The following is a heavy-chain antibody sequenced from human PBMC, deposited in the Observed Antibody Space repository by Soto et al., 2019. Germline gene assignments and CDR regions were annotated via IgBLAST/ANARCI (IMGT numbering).Heavy chain of an antibody. D-gene: IGHD2-8*01. CDR2: ISSTSTYI. CDR1: GFAFRTYS. V-gene: IGHV3-21*01. CDR3: ERDLGVTETGPSLDY. Sequence: GGSLRLSCAASGFAFRTYSMNWVRQVPGKGLEWVSGISSTSTYIFYADSVKGRFTISRDNAKNSLYLQMNSLRAEDTAVYYCERDLGVTETGPSLDYWGQGAQVTVSS. J-gene: IGHJ4*02.